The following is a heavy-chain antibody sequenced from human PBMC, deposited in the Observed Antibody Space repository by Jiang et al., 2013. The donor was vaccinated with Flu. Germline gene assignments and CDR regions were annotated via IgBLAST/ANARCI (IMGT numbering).Heavy chain of an antibody. Sequence: VQLVESGAEVKKPGESLKISCKGSGYSFTNYWIGWVRQMPGKGLEWMGIIYPGDSDTRYSPSFQGQVTISADKSISTAYLQWSSLKASDTAMYYCARPYYAGNSGNAFDIWGQGTMVTVSS. J-gene: IGHJ3*02. V-gene: IGHV5-51*03. CDR2: IYPGDSDT. CDR3: ARPYYAGNSGNAFDI. CDR1: GYSFTNYW. D-gene: IGHD4-23*01.